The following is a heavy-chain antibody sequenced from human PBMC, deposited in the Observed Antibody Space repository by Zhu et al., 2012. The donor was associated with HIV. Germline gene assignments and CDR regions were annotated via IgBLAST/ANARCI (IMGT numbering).Heavy chain of an antibody. Sequence: QVHLQESGPGLVKPSETLSLTCTVSGGSISSYYWSWIRQPPGKGLEWIGYIYTSGSTNYNPSLKSRVTISVDTSKNQFSLKLSSVTAADTAVYYCARDRGIAVAGSYYYGMDVWGQGTTGHRLL. CDR3: ARDRGIAVAGSYYYGMDV. V-gene: IGHV4-4*09. D-gene: IGHD6-19*01. CDR2: IYTSGST. CDR1: GGSISSYY. J-gene: IGHJ6*02.